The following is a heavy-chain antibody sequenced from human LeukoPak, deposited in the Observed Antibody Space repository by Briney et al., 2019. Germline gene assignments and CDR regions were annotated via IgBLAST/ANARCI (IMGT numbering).Heavy chain of an antibody. Sequence: QPGGSLRLSCAASGFTFHDYAMHWVRQLPGKGLEWVSGISWNSGTIGYVDSVKGRFTISRDNAKNSLYLQMNSLRAEDTAVYYCARRGVLYSSGWYGTHYYGMDVWGQGTTVTVSS. D-gene: IGHD6-19*01. V-gene: IGHV3-9*01. CDR3: ARRGVLYSSGWYGTHYYGMDV. CDR1: GFTFHDYA. CDR2: ISWNSGTI. J-gene: IGHJ6*02.